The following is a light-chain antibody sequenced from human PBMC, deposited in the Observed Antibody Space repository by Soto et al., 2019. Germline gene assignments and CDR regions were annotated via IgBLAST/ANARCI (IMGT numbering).Light chain of an antibody. CDR1: QSISSS. J-gene: IGKJ1*01. Sequence: EIVLTQSPATLSLSPGERATLSCRASQSISSSLAWYQQKPGQAPRLLIYDASTRATGFPARFSGSGSGTAFTLNIGRLEPEDFGVYYCQQRSEWPRTFGQGTKVEI. V-gene: IGKV3-11*01. CDR2: DAS. CDR3: QQRSEWPRT.